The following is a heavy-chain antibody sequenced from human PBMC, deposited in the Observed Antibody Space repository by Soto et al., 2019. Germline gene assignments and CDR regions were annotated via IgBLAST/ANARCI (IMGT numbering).Heavy chain of an antibody. Sequence: QVQLVESGGAMVQPGRSLRLSCAASGFPFSTYALHWVRQAPGRGLEWVALISHHGNNKFYADSVEGRFTVSRDNSKDTLYLQMNSLRPEDTAVYYCARSYVKYLAYYYGMDVWGQGTTVTVSS. V-gene: IGHV3-30-3*01. J-gene: IGHJ6*02. D-gene: IGHD2-2*01. CDR1: GFPFSTYA. CDR3: ARSYVKYLAYYYGMDV. CDR2: ISHHGNNK.